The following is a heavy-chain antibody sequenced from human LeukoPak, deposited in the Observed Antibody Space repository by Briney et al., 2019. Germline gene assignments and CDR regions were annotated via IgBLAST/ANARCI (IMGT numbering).Heavy chain of an antibody. CDR1: GFSFSSYR. CDR2: VSNSGDYI. D-gene: IGHD1-26*01. V-gene: IGHV3-21*04. J-gene: IGHJ4*02. Sequence: PGGSLRLSCAASGFSFSSYRMNWVRQAPGKGLEWVSSVSNSGDYIHYADSVKGRFTISRDNSKNTLYLQMNSLRAEDTAVYYCAKEGGEQLVRNTRTIPWPRIVGATGTPFDYWGQGTLVTVSS. CDR3: AKEGGEQLVRNTRTIPWPRIVGATGTPFDY.